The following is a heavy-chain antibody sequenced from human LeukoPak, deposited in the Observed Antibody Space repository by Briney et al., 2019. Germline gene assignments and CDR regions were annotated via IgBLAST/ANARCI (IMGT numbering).Heavy chain of an antibody. J-gene: IGHJ3*02. D-gene: IGHD5-24*01. V-gene: IGHV4-61*02. CDR3: ARDRVEMASDAFDI. CDR2: IYTSGST. CDR1: GGSISSGSYY. Sequence: SETLCLTCTVSGGSISSGSYYWSWIRQPAGKGLEWIGRIYTSGSTNYNPSLKSRVTISVDTSKNQFSLKLSSVTAADTAVYYCARDRVEMASDAFDIWGQGTMVTVSS.